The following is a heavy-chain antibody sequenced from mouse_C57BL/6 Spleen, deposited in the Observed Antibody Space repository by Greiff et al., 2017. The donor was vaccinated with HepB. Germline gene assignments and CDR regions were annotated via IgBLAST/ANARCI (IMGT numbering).Heavy chain of an antibody. CDR3: ASLYSNYDYFDY. J-gene: IGHJ2*01. V-gene: IGHV5-9*01. CDR2: ISGGDGNT. Sequence: EVKLMESGGGLVKPGGSLKLSCAVSGFTFSSDTMSWVRQTTEKRLEWVATISGGDGNTYYQDNVKGRFTISSDNSKNPLYLRVSSLRSEDTALFYCASLYSNYDYFDYWGQGTTLTVSS. D-gene: IGHD2-5*01. CDR1: GFTFSSDT.